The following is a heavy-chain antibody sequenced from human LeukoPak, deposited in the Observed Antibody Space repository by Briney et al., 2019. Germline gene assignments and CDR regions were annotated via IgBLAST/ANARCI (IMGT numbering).Heavy chain of an antibody. CDR1: GGSTSSGDYY. CDR3: ASSYYYDSSGAGNWFDP. J-gene: IGHJ5*02. V-gene: IGHV4-30-4*01. CDR2: IYDSGST. D-gene: IGHD3-22*01. Sequence: PPETLSLTCNVSGGSTSSGDYYWGWIRQPPGKGLEWIGYIYDSGSTYYNPSLKSRVTISVDTSKNQFSLKLTSVTAADTAVYYCASSYYYDSSGAGNWFDPWGQGTLVTVSS.